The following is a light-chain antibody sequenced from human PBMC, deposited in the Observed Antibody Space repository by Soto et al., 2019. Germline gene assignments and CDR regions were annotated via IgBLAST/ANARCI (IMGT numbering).Light chain of an antibody. J-gene: IGKJ2*01. CDR2: DAS. CDR1: QIVSTY. CDR3: QQRSNWHQT. Sequence: EIVLTQSPVTLSLSPGERATLSCSASQIVSTYLAWYRQKPGQAPRLLIYDASNRATGIPARFSGSGSRTESNLTISSLEAEDFPVYCCQQRSNWHQTFGQGTKLEIK. V-gene: IGKV3-11*01.